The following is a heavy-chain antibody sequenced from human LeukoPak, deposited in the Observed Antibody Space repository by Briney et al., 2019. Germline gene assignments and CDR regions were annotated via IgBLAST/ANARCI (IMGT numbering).Heavy chain of an antibody. CDR2: IKQDGSEK. CDR1: GFTFSSYW. V-gene: IGHV3-7*03. Sequence: PGGSLRLSCAASGFTFSSYWMSWVRQAPGKGLEWVANIKQDGSEKYYVDSVKGRFAISRDNAKNSLYLQMNSLRAEDTALYYCAKPVWQLIDFDYWGQGTLVTVSS. J-gene: IGHJ4*02. D-gene: IGHD1-1*01. CDR3: AKPVWQLIDFDY.